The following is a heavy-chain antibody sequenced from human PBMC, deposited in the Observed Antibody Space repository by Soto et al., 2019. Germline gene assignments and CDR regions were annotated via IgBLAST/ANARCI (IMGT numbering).Heavy chain of an antibody. Sequence: PSETLSLTCAVYGGSFSGYYWSWIRQPPGRGLEWIGEINHSGSTNYNPSLKSRVTISVDTSKNQFSLKLSSVTAADTAVYYCARVSGGGYCSSTSCYERRYYYYYMDVWGKGTTVTVSS. D-gene: IGHD2-2*01. CDR1: GGSFSGYY. CDR2: INHSGST. CDR3: ARVSGGGYCSSTSCYERRYYYYYMDV. V-gene: IGHV4-34*01. J-gene: IGHJ6*03.